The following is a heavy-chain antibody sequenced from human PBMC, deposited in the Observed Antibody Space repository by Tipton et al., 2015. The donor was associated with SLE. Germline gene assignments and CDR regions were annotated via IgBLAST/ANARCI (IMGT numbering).Heavy chain of an antibody. CDR3: ARVAVAAAGLGY. Sequence: TLSLTCTVSGGSISSSSYYWGWIRQPPGKGLEWIGYIYYSGSTNYNPSLKSRVTISVDTSKNQFSLKLSSVTAADTAVYYCARVAVAAAGLGYWGQGTLVTVSS. V-gene: IGHV4-61*05. J-gene: IGHJ4*02. D-gene: IGHD6-13*01. CDR1: GGSISSSSYY. CDR2: IYYSGST.